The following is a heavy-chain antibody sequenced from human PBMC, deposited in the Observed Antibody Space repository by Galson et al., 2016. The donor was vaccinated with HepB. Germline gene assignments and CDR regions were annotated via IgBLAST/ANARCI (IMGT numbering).Heavy chain of an antibody. J-gene: IGHJ1*01. CDR1: GFTFTSYT. CDR3: ATARRSTFGAVTEYFQH. CDR2: ISRSSIYI. Sequence: SLRLSCAASGFTFTSYTMNWVRQAPGKGLEWVSSISRSSIYIYYADSVKGRFTISRDNAKNSLFLQMNSLRDEDTAVYYCATARRSTFGAVTEYFQHWGQGTLVTVSS. D-gene: IGHD3-16*01. V-gene: IGHV3-21*01.